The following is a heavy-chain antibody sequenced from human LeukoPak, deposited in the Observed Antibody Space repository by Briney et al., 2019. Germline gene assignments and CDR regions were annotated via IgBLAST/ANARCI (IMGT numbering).Heavy chain of an antibody. J-gene: IGHJ4*02. Sequence: GGSLRLSCAASGFTFSSYWMNWVRQAPGRGLEWVANINQDGSAQYYVDSVKGRFTFSRDNAMNSLFLQMNSLRAEDTAVYYCARDVHGGAFDYWGQGTLVTVSS. CDR1: GFTFSSYW. D-gene: IGHD4-23*01. CDR3: ARDVHGGAFDY. V-gene: IGHV3-7*01. CDR2: INQDGSAQ.